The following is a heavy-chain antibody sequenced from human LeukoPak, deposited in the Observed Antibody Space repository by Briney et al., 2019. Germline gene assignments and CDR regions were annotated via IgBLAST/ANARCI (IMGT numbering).Heavy chain of an antibody. J-gene: IGHJ4*02. CDR1: GFTFSSCG. Sequence: GGSLRLSCAASGFTFSSCGMHWVRQAPGKGLEWVAFIRYDGSNKYYVDSVKGRLTISRDNSKNTLYLQMNSLRAEDTAVYYCAKDSYDYVWGSYRYVFDYWGQGTLVTVSS. CDR2: IRYDGSNK. D-gene: IGHD3-16*02. V-gene: IGHV3-30*02. CDR3: AKDSYDYVWGSYRYVFDY.